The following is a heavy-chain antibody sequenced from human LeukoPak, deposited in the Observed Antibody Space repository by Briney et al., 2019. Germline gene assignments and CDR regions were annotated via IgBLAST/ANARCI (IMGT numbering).Heavy chain of an antibody. V-gene: IGHV1-69*13. CDR3: ARDGYDSRGAFDI. Sequence: ASVKVSCTASGGTFSSYAISWVRQAPGQGLEWMGGIIPIFGTANYAQKFQGRVTITADESTSTAYMELSSLRSEDTAVYYCARDGYDSRGAFDIWGQGTMVTVSS. CDR1: GGTFSSYA. J-gene: IGHJ3*02. CDR2: IIPIFGTA. D-gene: IGHD3-22*01.